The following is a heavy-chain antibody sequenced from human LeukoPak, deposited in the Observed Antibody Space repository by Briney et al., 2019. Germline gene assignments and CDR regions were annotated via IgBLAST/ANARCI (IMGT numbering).Heavy chain of an antibody. CDR3: ASGGLVSRYLDH. J-gene: IGHJ4*02. Sequence: SETLSLTCAVSGSSISSSTWWTWVRQPPGKGLEWIGEVFYSGSTNSNPSLKSRLTMSVDESKHEFSLKRTSVTAADTAVYYCASGGLVSRYLDHWGQGTLVTVSP. CDR2: VFYSGST. CDR1: GSSISSSTW. V-gene: IGHV4-4*02. D-gene: IGHD3-9*01.